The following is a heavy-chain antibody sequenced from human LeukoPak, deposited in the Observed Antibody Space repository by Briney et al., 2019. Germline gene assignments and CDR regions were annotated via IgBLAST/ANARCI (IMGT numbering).Heavy chain of an antibody. D-gene: IGHD5-24*01. J-gene: IGHJ4*02. CDR1: GFTFGDYA. CDR2: ISGSGSTT. V-gene: IGHV3-23*01. CDR3: AKRAGYNANYFDH. Sequence: GGSLRLSCTASGFTFGDYAMSWVRQAPGRGLEWVSAISGSGSTTYYADSVQGRFTISRDNSRNTLSLQMNSLRAEDTAIYYCAKRAGYNANYFDHWGQGTLVTVSS.